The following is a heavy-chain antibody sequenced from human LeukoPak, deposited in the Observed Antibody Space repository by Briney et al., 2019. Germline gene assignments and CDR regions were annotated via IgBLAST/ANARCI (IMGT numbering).Heavy chain of an antibody. D-gene: IGHD5-12*01. Sequence: TGGSLRLSCAASGFTFSNYAMSWVRQAPGEGLEWVSGIGSSGHSTYYADSVKGRFTISRDNSKNTLYLQMNSLRAEDTAVYYCARGRYSGYDYYYYGMDVWGQGTTVTVSS. CDR3: ARGRYSGYDYYYYGMDV. CDR1: GFTFSNYA. J-gene: IGHJ6*02. CDR2: IGSSGHST. V-gene: IGHV3-23*01.